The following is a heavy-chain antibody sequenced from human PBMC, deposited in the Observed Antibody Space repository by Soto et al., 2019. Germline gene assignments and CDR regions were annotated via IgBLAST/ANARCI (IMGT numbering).Heavy chain of an antibody. V-gene: IGHV1-3*01. Sequence: GASVKVSCKASGYSFTGYSMHWVRQAPGQGLEWMGWINAGNGNTKYSQKFQGRVTITRDTSASTAYMELSSLRSEDTAVYYCARVGGDYSNRDYYYYYYMDVWGKGTTVTVSS. CDR1: GYSFTGYS. CDR2: INAGNGNT. D-gene: IGHD4-4*01. CDR3: ARVGGDYSNRDYYYYYYMDV. J-gene: IGHJ6*03.